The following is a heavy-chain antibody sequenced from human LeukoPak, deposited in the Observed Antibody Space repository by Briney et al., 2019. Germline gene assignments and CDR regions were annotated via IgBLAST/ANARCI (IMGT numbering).Heavy chain of an antibody. V-gene: IGHV4-31*03. CDR3: ARTERYCSGGSCNPDAAFDI. D-gene: IGHD2-15*01. CDR1: GGSISSGGYY. Sequence: SETLSLTCTVSGGSISSGGYYWSWIRQHPGKGLEWIGYIYYSGSTYYNPSLKSRVTISVDTSKNQFSLKLSSVTAADTAVYYCARTERYCSGGSCNPDAAFDIWGQGTMVTVSS. CDR2: IYYSGST. J-gene: IGHJ3*02.